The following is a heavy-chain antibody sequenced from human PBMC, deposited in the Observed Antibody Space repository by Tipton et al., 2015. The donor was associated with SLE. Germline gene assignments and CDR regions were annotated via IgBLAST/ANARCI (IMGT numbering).Heavy chain of an antibody. V-gene: IGHV4-4*07. Sequence: TLSLTCTVSGGSISRYYWSWIRQPAGKGLEWIGRIYTSGSTNYNPSLKSRVTMSVDTSKNQFSLKLSSVTAADTAVYYCARSPLTGGYWYFDLWGRGTLVTVSS. D-gene: IGHD7-27*01. CDR3: ARSPLTGGYWYFDL. J-gene: IGHJ2*01. CDR2: IYTSGST. CDR1: GGSISRYY.